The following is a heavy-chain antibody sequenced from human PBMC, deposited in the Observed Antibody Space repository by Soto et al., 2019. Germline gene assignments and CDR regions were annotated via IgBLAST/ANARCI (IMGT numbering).Heavy chain of an antibody. J-gene: IGHJ4*01. CDR2: ISYDGSNK. CDR1: GFPFSIYG. V-gene: IGHV3-30*18. D-gene: IGHD1-26*01. Sequence: GGSLRLSCAASGFPFSIYGMHWVRQSPGKGLEWVAIISYDGSNKHYADSVKGRFTISRDNSKNTLYLQMNSLRDEDTDVYYCAKEGRGSFHRAYFEFWGQGTLIAVSS. CDR3: AKEGRGSFHRAYFEF.